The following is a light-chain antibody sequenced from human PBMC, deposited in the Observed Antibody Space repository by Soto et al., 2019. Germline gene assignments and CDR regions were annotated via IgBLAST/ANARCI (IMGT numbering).Light chain of an antibody. Sequence: ETVLTQSPATLSLSPGERATLSCRASQSVGSNLAWYQQKPGQAPRLLIYATSNRATGIPARFSGSGSGTDFTLTISSLEPEDFAVYYCQQRSSWPFTFGPGTKVDIK. V-gene: IGKV3-11*01. CDR3: QQRSSWPFT. CDR1: QSVGSN. CDR2: ATS. J-gene: IGKJ3*01.